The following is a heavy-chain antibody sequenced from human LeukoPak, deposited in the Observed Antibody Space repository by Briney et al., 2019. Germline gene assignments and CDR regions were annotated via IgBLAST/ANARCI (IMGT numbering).Heavy chain of an antibody. CDR1: GFTFSDYY. CDR3: ARDHDYGGKGLDY. D-gene: IGHD4-23*01. V-gene: IGHV3-53*01. Sequence: GGSLRLSCAASGFTFSDYYMSWVRQAPGKGLEWVSVIYSGGSTYYADSVKGRFTISRDNSKNTLYLQMNSLRAEDTAVYYCARDHDYGGKGLDYWGQGTLDTDSS. J-gene: IGHJ4*02. CDR2: IYSGGST.